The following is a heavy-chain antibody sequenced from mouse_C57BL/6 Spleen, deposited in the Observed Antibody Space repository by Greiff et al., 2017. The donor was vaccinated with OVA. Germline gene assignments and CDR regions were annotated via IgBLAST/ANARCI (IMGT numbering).Heavy chain of an antibody. V-gene: IGHV5-4*01. CDR1: GFTSSSYA. J-gene: IGHJ2*01. CDR2: ISDGGSYT. Sequence: VQLKESGGGLVKPGGSLKLSGAASGFTSSSYAMSWVRQTPEKRLEWVATISDGGSYTYYPDNVKGRFTISRDNAKNNLYLQMSHLKSEDTAMYYCAREDYGSSFFDYWGQGTTLTVSS. CDR3: AREDYGSSFFDY. D-gene: IGHD1-1*01.